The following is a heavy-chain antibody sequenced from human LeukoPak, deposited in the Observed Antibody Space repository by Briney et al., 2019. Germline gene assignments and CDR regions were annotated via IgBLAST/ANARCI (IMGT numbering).Heavy chain of an antibody. V-gene: IGHV3-7*01. J-gene: IGHJ4*02. CDR1: GFTFSSYW. Sequence: GGSLRLSCAASGFTFSSYWMSWVRQAPGKGLEWVATIKPDGGEKYYVDSVRGRFAISRDNAKNSLYLQMNSLRAEDTAVYYYARGRYCSGGSCYSDYWGQGTLVPVSS. CDR3: ARGRYCSGGSCYSDY. CDR2: IKPDGGEK. D-gene: IGHD2-15*01.